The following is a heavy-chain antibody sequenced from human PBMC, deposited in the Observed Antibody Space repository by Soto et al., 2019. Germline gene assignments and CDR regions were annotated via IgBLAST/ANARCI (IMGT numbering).Heavy chain of an antibody. CDR2: ISAYNGNT. J-gene: IGHJ3*02. D-gene: IGHD2-21*02. CDR3: ARDEAPYGGYSYHAFDI. V-gene: IGHV1-18*01. CDR1: GYTFTSYG. Sequence: ASVKVSCKASGYTFTSYGISWFRQAPGQGLEWMGWISAYNGNTNYAQKFQGRVTTTTDTSTSTAYMELRSLRSDDTAVYYCARDEAPYGGYSYHAFDICGQGTMVTVSS.